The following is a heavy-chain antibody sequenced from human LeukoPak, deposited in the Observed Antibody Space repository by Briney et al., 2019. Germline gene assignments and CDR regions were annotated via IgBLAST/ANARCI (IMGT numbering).Heavy chain of an antibody. CDR1: GFTFSSYS. J-gene: IGHJ4*02. D-gene: IGHD4-11*01. Sequence: GGSLRLSCAASGFTFSSYSMNWVRQAPGKGLEWVSYISSSSSTIYYADSVKGRFTITRDNAKNSLYLQMNSLRAEDTAVYYCARDLTTVTNWGQGALVTVSS. CDR2: ISSSSSTI. CDR3: ARDLTTVTN. V-gene: IGHV3-48*01.